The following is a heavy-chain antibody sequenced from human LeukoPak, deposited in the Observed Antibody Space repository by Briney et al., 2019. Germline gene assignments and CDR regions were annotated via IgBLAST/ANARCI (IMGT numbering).Heavy chain of an antibody. V-gene: IGHV3-48*03. J-gene: IGHJ4*02. CDR3: AKGRVRGVIIPLY. CDR1: GFTFSSYE. D-gene: IGHD3-10*01. CDR2: ISSSGSTI. Sequence: GGSLRLSCAASGFTFSSYEMNWVRQAPGKGLEWVSYISSSGSTIYYADSVKGRFTISRDNAKNSLYLQMNSLRAEDTAVYYCAKGRVRGVIIPLYWGQGTLVTVSS.